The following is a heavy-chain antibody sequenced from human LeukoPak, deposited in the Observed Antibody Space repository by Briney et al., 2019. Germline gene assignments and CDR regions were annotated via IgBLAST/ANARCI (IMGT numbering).Heavy chain of an antibody. J-gene: IGHJ3*02. CDR3: ARDFPRGNAFDI. V-gene: IGHV1-18*01. D-gene: IGHD2-15*01. CDR2: ISAYKGNT. Sequence: ASVKVSCKASGYTFTSYGISWVRQAPGQGLEWMGWISAYKGNTNYAQKLQGRVTMTTDTSTSTAYMELRSLRSDDTAVYYCARDFPRGNAFDIWGQGTMVTDSS. CDR1: GYTFTSYG.